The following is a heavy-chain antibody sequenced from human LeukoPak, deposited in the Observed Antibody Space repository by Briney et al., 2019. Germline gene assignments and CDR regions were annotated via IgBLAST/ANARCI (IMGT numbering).Heavy chain of an antibody. CDR2: ISSSSSYI. Sequence: GGSLRLSCAASGFTFSSYSMNWVRQAPGKGLEWVSSISSSSSYIYYADSVKGRFTISRDNAKNSLYLQMNSLRAEDTAVYYCARGGSDSSGYYYSWGQGTLVTASS. V-gene: IGHV3-21*01. CDR3: ARGGSDSSGYYYS. J-gene: IGHJ4*02. D-gene: IGHD3-22*01. CDR1: GFTFSSYS.